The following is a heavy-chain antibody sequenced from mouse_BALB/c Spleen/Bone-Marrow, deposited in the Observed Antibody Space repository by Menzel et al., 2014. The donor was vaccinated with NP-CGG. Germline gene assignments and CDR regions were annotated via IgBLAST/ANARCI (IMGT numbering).Heavy chain of an antibody. D-gene: IGHD2-3*01. CDR1: GFTFSSFG. J-gene: IGHJ4*01. CDR3: ARSDGAMDY. Sequence: EVQLVESGGGLVQPGGSRKLSCAASGFTFSSFGVHWVRQAPEKGLEWVAYISTGSSTIYYADTVKGRFTISRDNPKNTLFLQMTSLRSEDTAMYYCARSDGAMDYWGQGTSVTISS. V-gene: IGHV5-17*02. CDR2: ISTGSSTI.